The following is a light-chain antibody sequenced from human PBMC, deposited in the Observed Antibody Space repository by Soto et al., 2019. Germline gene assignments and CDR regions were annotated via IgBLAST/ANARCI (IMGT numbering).Light chain of an antibody. CDR3: QQYNSYPT. J-gene: IGKJ1*01. V-gene: IGKV1-5*03. Sequence: DIQMTQSPSTLSASVGDRVTITCRASQSISSWLAWYQQKPGKAPKLLIYKASSLESGVPSRFSGSGSGTEFTLTISSLQPDDFATCYCQQYNSYPTFGQGTKVDI. CDR2: KAS. CDR1: QSISSW.